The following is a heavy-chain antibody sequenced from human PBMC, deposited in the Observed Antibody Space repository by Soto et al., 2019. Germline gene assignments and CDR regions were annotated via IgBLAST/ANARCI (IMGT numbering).Heavy chain of an antibody. Sequence: SETLSFTCTVSGGSISSGGYYWSWIRQHPGKGLEWIGYIYYSGSTYYNPSLKSRVTISVDTSKNQFSLKLSSVTAADTAVYYCARGAYYYDSSGYYCDYWGQGTLVTVSS. CDR2: IYYSGST. D-gene: IGHD3-22*01. CDR1: GGSISSGGYY. J-gene: IGHJ4*02. V-gene: IGHV4-31*03. CDR3: ARGAYYYDSSGYYCDY.